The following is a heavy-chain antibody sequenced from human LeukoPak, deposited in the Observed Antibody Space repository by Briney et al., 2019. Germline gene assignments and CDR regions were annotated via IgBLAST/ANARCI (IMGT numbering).Heavy chain of an antibody. CDR3: ARRVANAYYMDV. J-gene: IGHJ6*03. CDR1: GGSISSYY. Sequence: PSETLSLTCTVSGGSISSYYWSWIRQPPGKGLEWIGYIYYSGSTNYNPSLKSRVTISVDTSKNQFSLKLSSVTAADTAVYYCARRVANAYYMDVWGKGTTVTVSS. CDR2: IYYSGST. V-gene: IGHV4-59*01. D-gene: IGHD5-12*01.